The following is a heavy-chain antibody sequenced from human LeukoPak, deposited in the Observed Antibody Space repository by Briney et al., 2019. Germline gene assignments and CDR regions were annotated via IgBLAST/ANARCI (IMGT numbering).Heavy chain of an antibody. D-gene: IGHD3-22*01. J-gene: IGHJ4*02. Sequence: SETLSLTCTVSGGSISSSSYYWGWIRQPPGKGLEWIGSLYYSGSTYYNPSLKSRVTISVDTSKNQFSLKLSSVTAADTAVYYCARGQYYYDSSGYYSTDFDYWGQGTLVTVSS. CDR1: GGSISSSSYY. CDR3: ARGQYYYDSSGYYSTDFDY. V-gene: IGHV4-39*07. CDR2: LYYSGST.